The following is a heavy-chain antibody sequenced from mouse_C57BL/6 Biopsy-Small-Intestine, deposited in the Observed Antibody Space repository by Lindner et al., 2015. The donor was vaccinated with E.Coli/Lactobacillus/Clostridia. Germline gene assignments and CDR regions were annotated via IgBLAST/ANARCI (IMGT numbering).Heavy chain of an antibody. CDR3: ARSPLGAY. J-gene: IGHJ3*01. Sequence: QLQESGAELVKPGASVKISCKASGYAFSSYWMNWVKQRPGKGLERIGQIYPGDGDTNYNGKFKGKATLTADKSSSTAYMQLSSLTSEDSAVYLCARSPLGAYWGQGTLVTVSA. CDR1: GYAFSSYW. CDR2: IYPGDGDT. V-gene: IGHV1-80*01.